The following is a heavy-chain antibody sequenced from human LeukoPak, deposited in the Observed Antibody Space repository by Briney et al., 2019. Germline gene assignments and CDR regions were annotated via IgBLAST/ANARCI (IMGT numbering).Heavy chain of an antibody. V-gene: IGHV3-23*01. J-gene: IGHJ3*02. Sequence: GGSLRLSCIASGFTFSTYTMAWVRQAQGGGLEWVSAIGGDGGGTFYADSVKGRFAISRDNSKSALYLQMNSLRAEDTAVYYCARGEKGLLLAFDIWGQGTMVTVSS. CDR2: IGGDGGGT. CDR3: ARGEKGLLLAFDI. D-gene: IGHD2/OR15-2a*01. CDR1: GFTFSTYT.